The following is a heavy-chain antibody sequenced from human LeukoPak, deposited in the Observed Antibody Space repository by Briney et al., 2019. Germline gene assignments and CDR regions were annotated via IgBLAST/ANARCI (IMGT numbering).Heavy chain of an antibody. J-gene: IGHJ6*03. D-gene: IGHD2-15*01. CDR3: ARTVGGQGYYMDV. CDR1: GGSISSSSYY. V-gene: IGHV4-39*07. CDR2: IYYSGST. Sequence: SETLSLTCTVSGGSISSSSYYWGWIRQPPGKGLEWIGSIYYSGSTYYNPSLKSRVTISVDTSKNQFSLKLSSVTAADTAVYYCARTVGGQGYYMDVWGKGTTVTVSS.